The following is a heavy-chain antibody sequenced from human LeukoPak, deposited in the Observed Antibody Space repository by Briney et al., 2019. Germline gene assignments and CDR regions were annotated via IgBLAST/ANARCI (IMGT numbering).Heavy chain of an antibody. J-gene: IGHJ4*02. CDR2: IYYSGST. CDR3: ARQVDSSGNPGN. V-gene: IGHV4-39*01. Sequence: PPETLSLTCTVSGGSISSSSYYWGWIRQPPGKGLEWIGSIYYSGSTYYNPSLKSRVTISVDTSKNQFSLKLSSVTAADTAVYYCARQVDSSGNPGNWGQGTLVTVSS. D-gene: IGHD3-22*01. CDR1: GGSISSSSYY.